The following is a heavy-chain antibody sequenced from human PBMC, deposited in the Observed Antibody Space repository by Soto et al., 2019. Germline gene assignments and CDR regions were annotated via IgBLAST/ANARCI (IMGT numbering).Heavy chain of an antibody. Sequence: ASVKVSCKASGYTFTSYYMHWVRQAPGQGLEWMGIINPSGGSTSYAQKFQGRVTMTTDTSTSTVHMEVRSLRSDDTAVYYCAREGVAPYYYCGMDVWGQGTPVTVSS. V-gene: IGHV1-46*01. J-gene: IGHJ6*02. CDR3: AREGVAPYYYCGMDV. D-gene: IGHD5-12*01. CDR2: INPSGGST. CDR1: GYTFTSYY.